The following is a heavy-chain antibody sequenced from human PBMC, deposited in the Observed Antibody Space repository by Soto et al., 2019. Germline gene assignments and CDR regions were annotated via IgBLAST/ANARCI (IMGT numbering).Heavy chain of an antibody. D-gene: IGHD2-8*01. J-gene: IGHJ5*02. V-gene: IGHV4-59*01. CDR3: ARSFCRDAVRCNWFDP. CDR1: GASSSSYY. CDR2: MNDFGRT. Sequence: QVQLQESGPGLVKSSETLSLTCTVSGASSSSYYWSWLRQPPGKGLEWIGYMNDFGRTIYNPSLKRRVTISFDTSKSQLSLKLTSVIAADTAVYYCARSFCRDAVRCNWFDPWGQGTLVTVSS.